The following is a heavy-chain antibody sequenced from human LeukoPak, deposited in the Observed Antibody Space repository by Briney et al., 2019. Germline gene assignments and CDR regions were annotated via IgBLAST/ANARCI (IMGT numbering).Heavy chain of an antibody. Sequence: GGSLRLSCAASGFTFSSYAMHWVRQAPGKGLEWVAVISYDGSNKYYADSVKGRFAISRDNSKNTLYLQMNSLRAEDTAVYYCARSRDHGSWYYFDYWGQGTLVTVSS. D-gene: IGHD1-26*01. CDR1: GFTFSSYA. CDR2: ISYDGSNK. J-gene: IGHJ4*02. CDR3: ARSRDHGSWYYFDY. V-gene: IGHV3-30*09.